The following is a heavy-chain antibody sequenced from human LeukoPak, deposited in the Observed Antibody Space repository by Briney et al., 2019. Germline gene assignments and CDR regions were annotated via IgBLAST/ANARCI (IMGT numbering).Heavy chain of an antibody. Sequence: ASVKVSCKASGYTFTGYYIHWVRLAPGQGLEWMGRINPNTGGTDYAQKFQGRVTMTRDTSITTAYMELSRPTSDDTAIYYCAKVPPSITAAGNWLGPWGQGALVTVSS. CDR2: INPNTGGT. D-gene: IGHD6-13*01. CDR3: AKVPPSITAAGNWLGP. J-gene: IGHJ5*02. V-gene: IGHV1-2*06. CDR1: GYTFTGYY.